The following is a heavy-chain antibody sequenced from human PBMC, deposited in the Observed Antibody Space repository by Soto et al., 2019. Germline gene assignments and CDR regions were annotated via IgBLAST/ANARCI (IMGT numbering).Heavy chain of an antibody. CDR2: ISAYNGNT. Sequence: ASVKVSCKASGYTFTSYGISWVRQAPGQGLEWMGWISAYNGNTNYAQKLQGRVTMTTDTSTSTAYMELRSLRSDDTAVYYCARFWSGYTYYYDSSGYYYFDYWGQGTLVTVPQ. D-gene: IGHD3-22*01. J-gene: IGHJ4*02. CDR1: GYTFTSYG. V-gene: IGHV1-18*01. CDR3: ARFWSGYTYYYDSSGYYYFDY.